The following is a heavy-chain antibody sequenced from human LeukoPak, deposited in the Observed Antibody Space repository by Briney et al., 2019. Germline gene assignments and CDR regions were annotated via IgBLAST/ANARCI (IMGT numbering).Heavy chain of an antibody. D-gene: IGHD3-22*01. CDR2: INHSGST. V-gene: IGHV4-34*01. CDR1: GGSFSGYY. CDR3: AREPVVIKGFDY. Sequence: PSETLSLTCAVYGGSFSGYYWSWIRQPPGKGLEWIGEINHSGSTNYNPSLKSRVTISVDTSKNQFSLKLSSVTAADTAVYYCAREPVVIKGFDYWGQGTLVPSPQ. J-gene: IGHJ4*02.